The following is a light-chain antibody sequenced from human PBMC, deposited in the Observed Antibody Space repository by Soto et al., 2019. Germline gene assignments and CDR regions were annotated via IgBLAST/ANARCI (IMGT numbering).Light chain of an antibody. CDR1: QSVSRSY. CDR2: GAS. Sequence: EIVLTQSPGTLSLSPGERATLSCRASQSVSRSYIAWYHQKPGQAPSLLIYGASSRATGIPDRFSGSGSGTDFTLNISRLEPEDFAVYYCHQYDVSPRTFGQGTKVEIK. V-gene: IGKV3-20*01. J-gene: IGKJ1*01. CDR3: HQYDVSPRT.